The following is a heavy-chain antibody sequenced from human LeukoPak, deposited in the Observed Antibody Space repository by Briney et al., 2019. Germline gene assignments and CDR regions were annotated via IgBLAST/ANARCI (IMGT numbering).Heavy chain of an antibody. Sequence: GASVKVSCTASEYTFTGYYIHWVRQAPGQGLEWMGWINPNSGGTNYAQKFQGRVTVTRDTSISTAYMELSRLRSDDTAVYYCATLNSGTYGAFDIWGQGTMVTVSS. D-gene: IGHD1-26*01. CDR1: EYTFTGYY. V-gene: IGHV1-2*02. CDR2: INPNSGGT. J-gene: IGHJ3*02. CDR3: ATLNSGTYGAFDI.